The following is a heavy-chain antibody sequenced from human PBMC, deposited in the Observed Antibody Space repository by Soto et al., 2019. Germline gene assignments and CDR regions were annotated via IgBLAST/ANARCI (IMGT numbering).Heavy chain of an antibody. CDR2: ISRNGGIT. CDR3: ARGPKSSYGYADY. V-gene: IGHV3-64*02. D-gene: IGHD5-18*01. CDR1: GFTFRDYS. Sequence: EVQLVESGEGLVQPGGSLRLSCAASGFTFRDYSMHWVRQAPGKGMECISSISRNGGITYYAASVQGRFTISIDNSKRMVSLQMGSLRAADMAVYYCARGPKSSYGYADYWGQGSLVTVSS. J-gene: IGHJ4*02.